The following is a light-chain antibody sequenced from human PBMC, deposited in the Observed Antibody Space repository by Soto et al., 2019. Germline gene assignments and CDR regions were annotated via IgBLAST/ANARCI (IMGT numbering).Light chain of an antibody. V-gene: IGKV1-39*01. CDR3: QQTARSPWT. J-gene: IGKJ1*01. Sequence: DIQMTQSPSSLSASVGDRVTITCRASQSMNHYLNWYQQKPGTAPKLLIYATSDLESGVPSRFSCSGSGTEFTLTISGLQPDDFATYYCQQTARSPWTFGPGTRVEVK. CDR2: ATS. CDR1: QSMNHY.